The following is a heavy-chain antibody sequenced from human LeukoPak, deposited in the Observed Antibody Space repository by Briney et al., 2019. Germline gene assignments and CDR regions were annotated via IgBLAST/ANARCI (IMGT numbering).Heavy chain of an antibody. CDR3: ARTRVDDSSGYYY. Sequence: GGSLRPSCAASGFTFSDYYMSWIRQAPGKGLEWVSYISSSGSTIYYADSVKGRFTISRDNAKNSLCLQMNSLRAEDTAVYYCARTRVDDSSGYYYWGQGTLVTVSS. V-gene: IGHV3-11*01. J-gene: IGHJ4*02. D-gene: IGHD3-22*01. CDR1: GFTFSDYY. CDR2: ISSSGSTI.